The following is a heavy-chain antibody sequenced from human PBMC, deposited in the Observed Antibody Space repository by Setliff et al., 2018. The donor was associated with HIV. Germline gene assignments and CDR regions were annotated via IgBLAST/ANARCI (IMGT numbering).Heavy chain of an antibody. Sequence: SGTLSLTCTVSGDSISSDFNWGWLRQPPGKGLEWIGSIYHSGNTYYMPSLQSRVTISVDMSKNQFSLHLNTVTAADTAVYYCARGQGCGGCCHYSFEMWGQGTMVTVSS. CDR1: GDSISSDFN. CDR2: IYHSGNT. D-gene: IGHD2-21*02. J-gene: IGHJ3*02. CDR3: ARGQGCGGCCHYSFEM. V-gene: IGHV4-38-2*02.